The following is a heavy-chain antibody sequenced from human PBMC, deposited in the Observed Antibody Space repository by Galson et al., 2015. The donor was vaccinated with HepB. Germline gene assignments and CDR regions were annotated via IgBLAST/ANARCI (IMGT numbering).Heavy chain of an antibody. CDR2: ISGRGGNT. Sequence: SLRLSCAASGFTFSSYAMSWVRQAPGKGMEWVSSISGRGGNTYYADSVKGRFTISSDNSKKMVYLQMNSLRAEDTALYYCGKDPVRASYRPYGMDVWGQGTTVTVPS. V-gene: IGHV3-23*01. D-gene: IGHD5-18*01. CDR3: GKDPVRASYRPYGMDV. J-gene: IGHJ6*02. CDR1: GFTFSSYA.